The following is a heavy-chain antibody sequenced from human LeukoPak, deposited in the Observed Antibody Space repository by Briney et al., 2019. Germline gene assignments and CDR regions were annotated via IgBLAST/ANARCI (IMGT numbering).Heavy chain of an antibody. CDR2: LNDGGSS. CDR1: GGSFSGYH. J-gene: IGHJ6*03. CDR3: ARGAPGTRFYYYYYLDV. D-gene: IGHD6-13*01. Sequence: SETLSLTCAVDGGSFSGYHWTWFRQPPGKGLELIGELNDGGSSNYSPALMGRVTISVDSSKNHFSLNLTSVTAADTGVYFCARGAPGTRFYYYYYLDVWGKGTTVIVSS. V-gene: IGHV4-34*01.